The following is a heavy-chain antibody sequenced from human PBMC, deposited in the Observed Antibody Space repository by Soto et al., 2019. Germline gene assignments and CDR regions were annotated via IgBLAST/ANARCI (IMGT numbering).Heavy chain of an antibody. CDR1: GGSISSGDYY. J-gene: IGHJ6*02. CDR3: ARATYYYYGMDV. Sequence: SETLSLTCTVSGGSISSGDYYWSWIRQPPGKGLEWIGYIYYSGSTYYNLSLKSRVTISVDTSKNQFSLKLSSVTAADTAVYYCARATYYYYGMDVWGQGTLVTVSS. V-gene: IGHV4-30-4*01. CDR2: IYYSGST.